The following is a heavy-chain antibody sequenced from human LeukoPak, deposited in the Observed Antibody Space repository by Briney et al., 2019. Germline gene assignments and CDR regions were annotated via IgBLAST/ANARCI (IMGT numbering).Heavy chain of an antibody. D-gene: IGHD3-3*01. CDR1: GFTVSSNY. J-gene: IGHJ6*02. CDR2: IYSGGST. Sequence: GGSLRLSCAASGFTVSSNYMSWVRQAPGKGLEWISVIYSGGSTYYSDSVKGRFTISRDNSKNTMYLQMNSLRAEDTAVYYCARGRFLEWQYEAFAGMDVWGQGTKVTVSS. V-gene: IGHV3-66*02. CDR3: ARGRFLEWQYEAFAGMDV.